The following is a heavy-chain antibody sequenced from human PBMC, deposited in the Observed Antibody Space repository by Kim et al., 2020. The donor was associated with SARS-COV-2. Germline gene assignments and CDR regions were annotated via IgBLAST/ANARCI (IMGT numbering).Heavy chain of an antibody. J-gene: IGHJ6*04. V-gene: IGHV4-39*01. CDR1: GGSISSSSYY. CDR3: ARTGVGATPTTYYYYGMDV. D-gene: IGHD1-26*01. Sequence: SETLSLTCTVSGGSISSSSYYWGWLRQPPGKGLEWIGSIYYSGSTYYNPSLKSRVTISVDTSKNQFSLKLSSVTAADTAGNYCARTGVGATPTTYYYYGMDVWGERATVTAAS. CDR2: IYYSGST.